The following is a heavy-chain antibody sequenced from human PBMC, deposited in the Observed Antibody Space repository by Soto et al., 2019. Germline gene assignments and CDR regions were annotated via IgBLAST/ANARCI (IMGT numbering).Heavy chain of an antibody. CDR3: SKQQVGATDYYYYGMDV. CDR1: GFTFSSFG. CDR2: ISYDGNNK. V-gene: IGHV3-30*18. J-gene: IGHJ6*02. Sequence: QVQLMESGGGVVQPGRSLRLSCAASGFTFSSFGMHWVRQAPGKGLEWVALISYDGNNKYSADSVKGRFTISRDNSKNTLYLQMNSLRAEDTAVYYCSKQQVGATDYYYYGMDVWGQGTTVTVSS. D-gene: IGHD1-26*01.